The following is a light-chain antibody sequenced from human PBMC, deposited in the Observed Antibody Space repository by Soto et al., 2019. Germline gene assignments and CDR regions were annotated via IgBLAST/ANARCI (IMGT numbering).Light chain of an antibody. CDR3: QSYGSSMSVL. CDR1: SSKIGAGYD. V-gene: IGLV1-40*01. Sequence: QSVLTQPPSVSGAPGQRVTISCTGSSSKIGAGYDVHWYQQLPGTAPKLLIYGNSNRPSGVPDRFSGSKSGTSASLAITGLLAEDGADYYCQSYGSSMSVLFGGGSKVTVL. J-gene: IGLJ2*01. CDR2: GNS.